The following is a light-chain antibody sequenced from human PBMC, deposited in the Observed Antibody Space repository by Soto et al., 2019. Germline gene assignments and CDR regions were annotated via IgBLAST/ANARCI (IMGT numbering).Light chain of an antibody. CDR3: QHFGSSPPWP. CDR1: QSVSSNF. Sequence: ENVLTQSPGTLSLSPGERATLSCRASQSVSSNFLAWYQQKPGQAPRLLIYGASNRATGIPDRFSGSGSGTDFTLTISRLEPEDFAVYYCQHFGSSPPWPFGQGTKVEMK. CDR2: GAS. V-gene: IGKV3-20*01. J-gene: IGKJ1*01.